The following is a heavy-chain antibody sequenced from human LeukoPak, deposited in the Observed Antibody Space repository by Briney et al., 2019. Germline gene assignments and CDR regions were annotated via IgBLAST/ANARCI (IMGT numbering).Heavy chain of an antibody. CDR1: GFTFDDYG. Sequence: GGSLRLSCAASGFTFDDYGMSWVRQAPGKGLEWVSGINWNGGSTGYADSVKGRFTISRDNAKNSLYLQINSLRAEDTALYYCARGYSSGWLYDYWGQGTLVTVSS. CDR3: ARGYSSGWLYDY. CDR2: INWNGGST. V-gene: IGHV3-20*04. D-gene: IGHD6-19*01. J-gene: IGHJ4*02.